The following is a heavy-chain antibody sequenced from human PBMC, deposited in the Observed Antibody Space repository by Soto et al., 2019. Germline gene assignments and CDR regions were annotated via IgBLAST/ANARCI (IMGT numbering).Heavy chain of an antibody. CDR1: NGSFSDYF. Sequence: SETLSLTCVVYNGSFSDYFCNWIRQPPGKGLEWIGEIKESGFATYNPSLKRRVTMSVDTANNQFSLKVTSVTAADTAVYYCARGKSSGPLYYFDTWGQGTLVTVSS. CDR2: IKESGFA. D-gene: IGHD6-19*01. J-gene: IGHJ4*02. CDR3: ARGKSSGPLYYFDT. V-gene: IGHV4-34*01.